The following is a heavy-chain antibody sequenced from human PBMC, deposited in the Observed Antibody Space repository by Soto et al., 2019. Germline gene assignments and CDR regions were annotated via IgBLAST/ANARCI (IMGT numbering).Heavy chain of an antibody. CDR3: TTDRSYGYAGFFYYYGMDV. V-gene: IGHV3-15*07. CDR2: IKSKTDGGTT. D-gene: IGHD5-18*01. J-gene: IGHJ6*02. CDR1: GFTFSNAW. Sequence: GGSLRLSCAASGFTFSNAWMNWVRQAPGKGLEWVGRIKSKTDGGTTDYAAPVKGRFTISRDDSKNTLYLQMNSLKTEDTAVYYCTTDRSYGYAGFFYYYGMDVWGQGTTVTVSS.